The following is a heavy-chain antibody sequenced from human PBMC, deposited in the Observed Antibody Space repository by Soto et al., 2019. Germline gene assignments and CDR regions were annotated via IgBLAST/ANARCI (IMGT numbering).Heavy chain of an antibody. V-gene: IGHV5-51*01. J-gene: IGHJ3*02. CDR1: GYSFTSYW. CDR2: IYPGDSDT. D-gene: IGHD5-12*01. Sequence: GESLKISCKGSGYSFTSYWIGWVRQMPGKGLEWMGIIYPGDSDTRYSPSFQGQVTISADKSISTAYLQWSSLKASDTAMYYCARWGGEMATTPIDAFDIWGQGTMVTVSS. CDR3: ARWGGEMATTPIDAFDI.